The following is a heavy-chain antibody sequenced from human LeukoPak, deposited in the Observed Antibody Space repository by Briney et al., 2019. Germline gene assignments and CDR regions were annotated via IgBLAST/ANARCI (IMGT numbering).Heavy chain of an antibody. CDR3: AKDRRGYSYGIDY. Sequence: GGSLRLSCAASGFTFSNYNMNWVRQAPGKAMDWVSSITSSGTYIFYADSVKGRFTISRDNSKNSLYLQMNSLRAEDTALYYCAKDRRGYSYGIDYWGQGTLVTVSS. V-gene: IGHV3-21*04. CDR1: GFTFSNYN. D-gene: IGHD5-18*01. J-gene: IGHJ4*02. CDR2: ITSSGTYI.